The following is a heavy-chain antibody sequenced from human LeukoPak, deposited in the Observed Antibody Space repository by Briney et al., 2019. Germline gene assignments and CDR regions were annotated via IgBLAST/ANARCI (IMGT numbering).Heavy chain of an antibody. D-gene: IGHD5-18*01. CDR2: ISSSGSTI. CDR1: GFTFSSYE. V-gene: IGHV3-48*03. Sequence: GGSLRLSCSASGFTFSSYEMNWVRQAPGKGLEWVSYISSSGSTIYYADSVKGRFTISRDNSKNTLYLQMNSLRAEDTAVYYCAKDSLRTANAIFDYWGQGTLVTVSS. CDR3: AKDSLRTANAIFDY. J-gene: IGHJ4*02.